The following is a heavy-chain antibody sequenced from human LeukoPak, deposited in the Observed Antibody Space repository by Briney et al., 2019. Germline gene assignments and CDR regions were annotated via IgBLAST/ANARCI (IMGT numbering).Heavy chain of an antibody. CDR3: ARDGVDTAMVTSYYGMDV. V-gene: IGHV1-69*04. CDR1: GGTFSSYA. Sequence: SVKVSCKASGGTFSSYAISWVRQAPGQGLEWMGRIIPILGIANYAQKFQGRVTVTADKSTSTAYMELSSLRSEDTAVYYCARDGVDTAMVTSYYGMDVWGQGTTVTVSS. J-gene: IGHJ6*02. CDR2: IIPILGIA. D-gene: IGHD5-18*01.